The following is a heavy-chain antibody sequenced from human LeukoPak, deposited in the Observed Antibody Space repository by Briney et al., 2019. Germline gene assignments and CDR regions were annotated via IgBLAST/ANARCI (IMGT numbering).Heavy chain of an antibody. D-gene: IGHD2-2*01. J-gene: IGHJ4*02. CDR2: ISAYNGNT. Sequence: ASVKVSCKASGYTFTSYGINWVRQAPGQGLEWMGWISAYNGNTDYAQKLQGRVTMTTDTSTSTAYMELRSLRSDDTAMYYCARGRAIVIVPTTMISDFDYWGQGTLVTVSS. CDR1: GYTFTSYG. V-gene: IGHV1-18*01. CDR3: ARGRAIVIVPTTMISDFDY.